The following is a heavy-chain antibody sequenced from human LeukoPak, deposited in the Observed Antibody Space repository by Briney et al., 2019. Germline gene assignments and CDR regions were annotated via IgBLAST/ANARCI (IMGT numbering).Heavy chain of an antibody. CDR3: AKGGRYCSGGNCFAIDY. V-gene: IGHV3-30*18. Sequence: PGGSLRLSCAASRFTFDDYGMHWVRQAPGKGLEWVAVLAYDGGNKYYADSVKGRFTISRDNSKNTLYLQMNSLRAEDTAVYYCAKGGRYCSGGNCFAIDYWGQGTLVTVSS. D-gene: IGHD2-15*01. J-gene: IGHJ4*02. CDR2: LAYDGGNK. CDR1: RFTFDDYG.